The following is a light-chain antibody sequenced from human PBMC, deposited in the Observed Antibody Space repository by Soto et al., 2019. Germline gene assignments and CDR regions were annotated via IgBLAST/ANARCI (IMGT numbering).Light chain of an antibody. V-gene: IGKV1-33*01. CDR2: DAS. CDR3: QKYYSTPLN. Sequence: DIQMTQSPSSLSASVVDRFTITCQASQNINNYLNWYQQKPGRAPKLLIYDASNLEAGVPSRFSGSGSGTDFTLTIDTLQAEDVAVYYCQKYYSTPLNFGGGTKVDIK. CDR1: QNINNY. J-gene: IGKJ4*01.